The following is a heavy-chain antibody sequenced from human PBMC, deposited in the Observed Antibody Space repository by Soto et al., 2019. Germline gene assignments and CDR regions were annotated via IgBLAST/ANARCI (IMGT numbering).Heavy chain of an antibody. Sequence: GSLRLSCAASGFTFSDYYMSWIRQAPGKGLEWVSYISSSGSIIYYADSVKGRFTISRDNAKNPLYLQLNSLRAEDTAVYYCARDLGYYASDGYFDYWGQGTVVTVSS. V-gene: IGHV3-11*01. CDR3: ARDLGYYASDGYFDY. D-gene: IGHD3-22*01. CDR2: ISSSGSII. J-gene: IGHJ4*02. CDR1: GFTFSDYY.